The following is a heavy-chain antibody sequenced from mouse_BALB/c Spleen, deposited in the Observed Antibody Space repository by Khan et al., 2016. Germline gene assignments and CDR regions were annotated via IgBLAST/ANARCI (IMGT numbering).Heavy chain of an antibody. V-gene: IGHV1-7*01. D-gene: IGHD2-10*02. J-gene: IGHJ4*01. CDR3: ARWGYGNYRYHAMDY. CDR1: GYTFTRFW. Sequence: VQLQESGAELAKPGASVKMSCKASGYTFTRFWMHWVKQRPGQGLEWIGYINPGSNYTDYNQNFKDKATLTADKSSSTAYMLLSSLTSEDSAVYFCARWGYGNYRYHAMDYWGQGISVTVSS. CDR2: INPGSNYT.